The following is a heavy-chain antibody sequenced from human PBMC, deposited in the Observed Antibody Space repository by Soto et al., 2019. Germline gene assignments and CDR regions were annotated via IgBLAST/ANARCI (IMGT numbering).Heavy chain of an antibody. V-gene: IGHV3-23*01. J-gene: IGHJ5*02. D-gene: IGHD6-19*01. CDR1: GFTFSSYA. CDR2: ISGSGGST. Sequence: GGSLRLSCAASGFTFSSYAMSWVRQAPGKGLEWVSAISGSGGSTYYADSVKGRFTISRDNSKNTLYLQMNSLRAEDTAVYYCAKEFPLTGTVAGTVWFDPWGQGTLVTVSS. CDR3: AKEFPLTGTVAGTVWFDP.